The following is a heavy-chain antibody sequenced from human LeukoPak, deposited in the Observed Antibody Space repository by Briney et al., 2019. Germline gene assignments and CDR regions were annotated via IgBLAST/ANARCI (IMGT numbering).Heavy chain of an antibody. J-gene: IGHJ6*02. CDR1: GFTFSSYG. V-gene: IGHV3-33*01. CDR3: ARDKYTGTYCGGDCYYYGMDV. Sequence: GGSLRLSCAASGFTFSSYGMHWVRQAPGKGLEWVAVIWYDGSNKYYADSVKGRFTISRDNSKNTLYLQMNSLRAGDTAVYYCARDKYTGTYCGGDCYYYGMDVWGQGTTVTVSS. D-gene: IGHD2-21*01. CDR2: IWYDGSNK.